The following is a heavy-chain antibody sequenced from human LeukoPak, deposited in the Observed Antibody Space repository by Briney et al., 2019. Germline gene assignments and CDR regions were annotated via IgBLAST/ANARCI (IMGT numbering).Heavy chain of an antibody. V-gene: IGHV1-2*02. Sequence: GASVKVSCKASGYTFTGYYMHWVRQAPGQGLEWMGWINPNSGGTNYAQKFQGRVTMTRDTSISTAYMELSRLRSDDTAVYYCARDPEGIAAAHLDYWGQGTLVTVSS. CDR1: GYTFTGYY. D-gene: IGHD6-13*01. CDR3: ARDPEGIAAAHLDY. J-gene: IGHJ4*02. CDR2: INPNSGGT.